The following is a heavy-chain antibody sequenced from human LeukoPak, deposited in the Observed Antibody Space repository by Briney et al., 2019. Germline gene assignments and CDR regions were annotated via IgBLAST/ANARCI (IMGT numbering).Heavy chain of an antibody. CDR3: AKVGTTITTYSYYYMDV. CDR2: IGTSGGST. J-gene: IGHJ6*03. CDR1: GFTFSSYA. D-gene: IGHD4-11*01. V-gene: IGHV3-23*01. Sequence: QAGGSLRLSCAASGFTFSSYAMSWVRQAPGKGLEWVSGIGTSGGSTYYADSVTGRFTISRDNSKNTLYLQMNSLRADDTAIYYCAKVGTTITTYSYYYMDVWGNGTTVAVSS.